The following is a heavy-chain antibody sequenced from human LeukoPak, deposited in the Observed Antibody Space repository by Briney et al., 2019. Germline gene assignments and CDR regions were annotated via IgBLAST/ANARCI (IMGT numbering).Heavy chain of an antibody. V-gene: IGHV4-59*01. J-gene: IGHJ4*02. D-gene: IGHD3-3*01. CDR3: ARARVWSDYWGYFDY. Sequence: SETLSLTCTVSGGSIIGYYWNWIRQPPGKGLDWIGYIYHSGSTNYNPSLKSRVTISVDTSKTQISLKLRAVTAADTAVYYCARARVWSDYWGYFDYWGQGTLVTVSS. CDR1: GGSIIGYY. CDR2: IYHSGST.